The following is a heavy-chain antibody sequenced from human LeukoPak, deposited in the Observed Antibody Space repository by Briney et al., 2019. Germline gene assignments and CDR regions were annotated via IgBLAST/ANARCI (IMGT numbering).Heavy chain of an antibody. CDR3: AKDWPIRFLEWFIADY. CDR1: GFTFSSYA. D-gene: IGHD3-3*01. V-gene: IGHV3-23*01. CDR2: ISGSGGST. Sequence: GGSLRLSCAASGFTFSSYAMSWVRQAPGKGLEWVSAISGSGGSTYYADSVKGRFTISRDNSKNTLYLQMNSLRAEDTAVYYCAKDWPIRFLEWFIADYWGQGTLVTVSS. J-gene: IGHJ4*02.